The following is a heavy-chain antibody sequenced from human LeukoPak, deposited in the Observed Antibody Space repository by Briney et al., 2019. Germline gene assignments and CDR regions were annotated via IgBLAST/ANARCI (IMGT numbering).Heavy chain of an antibody. CDR2: INPNSGGT. CDR3: ASDTPNYDFWSGGYYGMDV. Sequence: ASVKVSCKASGYTFTGYYMHWVRQAPGQGLEWMGWINPNSGGTNYAQKFQGRVTMTRDTSISTAYMELSRLRSDDTAVYYCASDTPNYDFWSGGYYGMDVWGKGTTVTVSS. D-gene: IGHD3-3*01. CDR1: GYTFTGYY. J-gene: IGHJ6*04. V-gene: IGHV1-2*02.